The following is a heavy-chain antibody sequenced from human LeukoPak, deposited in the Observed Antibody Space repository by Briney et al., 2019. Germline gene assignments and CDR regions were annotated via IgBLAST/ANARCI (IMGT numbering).Heavy chain of an antibody. D-gene: IGHD6-19*01. Sequence: SETLSLTCTVSGGSISSYYWSWIRQPPGKGLEWTGYIYYSGSTNYNPSLKSRVTISVDTSKNQFSLKLSSVTAADTAVYYCASMSSGHPYWGQGTLVTVSS. CDR1: GGSISSYY. J-gene: IGHJ4*02. CDR2: IYYSGST. V-gene: IGHV4-59*01. CDR3: ASMSSGHPY.